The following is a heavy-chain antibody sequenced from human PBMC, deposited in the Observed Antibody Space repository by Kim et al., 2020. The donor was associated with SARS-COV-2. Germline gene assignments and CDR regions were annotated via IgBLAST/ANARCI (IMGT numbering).Heavy chain of an antibody. J-gene: IGHJ4*02. CDR2: T. CDR3: AKSGGFGELTD. D-gene: IGHD3-10*01. V-gene: IGHV3-23*01. Sequence: TYYADSVKGRFTISRDNSKNTLYLQMNSLRAEDTAVYYCAKSGGFGELTDWGQGTLVTVSS.